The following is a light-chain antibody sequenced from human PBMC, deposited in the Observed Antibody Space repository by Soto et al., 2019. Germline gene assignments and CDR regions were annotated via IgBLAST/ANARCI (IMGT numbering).Light chain of an antibody. Sequence: EIGLTQSPGTLSLSTGERAPLPCRASQTVSSSYLAWYQQKLGQAPRLLIYGASNRATGIPDRFSGSGSGTDFTLTISRLEPEDFAVYYCQQYGSSPRTFGQGTRWIS. V-gene: IGKV3-20*01. J-gene: IGKJ1*01. CDR3: QQYGSSPRT. CDR2: GAS. CDR1: QTVSSSY.